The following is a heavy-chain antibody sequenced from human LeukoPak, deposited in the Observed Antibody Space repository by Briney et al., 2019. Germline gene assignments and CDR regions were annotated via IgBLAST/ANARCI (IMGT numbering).Heavy chain of an antibody. CDR1: GFTFRDYA. CDR3: IRDSYYFDSSGYYHHAFDI. D-gene: IGHD3-22*01. V-gene: IGHV3-49*04. CDR2: IRSKVYGGTT. Sequence: GGSLRLSCTGFGFTFRDYAVSWVRQAAGKGLECIGFIRSKVYGGTTEYAAAVKGRFTISRDDSKSIAYQQMNSLKTEETSEDNGIRDSYYFDSSGYYHHAFDIWGQGTMVAVSS. J-gene: IGHJ3*02.